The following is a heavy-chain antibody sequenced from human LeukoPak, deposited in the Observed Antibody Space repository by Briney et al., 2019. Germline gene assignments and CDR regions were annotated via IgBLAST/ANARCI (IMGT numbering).Heavy chain of an antibody. CDR1: GLTFSSYA. V-gene: IGHV3-23*01. CDR2: ISGSGGST. J-gene: IGHJ6*02. D-gene: IGHD5/OR15-5a*01. CDR3: AKVGRASVYYYGMDV. Sequence: PGGSLRLSGAASGLTFSSYAMTWVRQAPGKGLEWVSAISGSGGSTYYADSVKGRFTISRDNSKNTLYLQMNSLRAEDTAVYYCAKVGRASVYYYGMDVWGQGTTVTVSS.